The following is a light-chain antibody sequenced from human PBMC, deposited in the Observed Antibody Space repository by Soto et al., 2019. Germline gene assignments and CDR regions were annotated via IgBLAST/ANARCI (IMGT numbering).Light chain of an antibody. V-gene: IGKV3-11*01. CDR2: DAS. CDR1: QSVSHY. J-gene: IGKJ4*01. Sequence: EIVVTQSPATLSLSPGERATLSCRTSQSVSHYFSWHQQKPGQAPRLLIYDASKRATGVPARFSGSGSGTDFTLTISSLEREDFAVYYCQERGSWPRGAFGGWTKVDIK. CDR3: QERGSWPRGA.